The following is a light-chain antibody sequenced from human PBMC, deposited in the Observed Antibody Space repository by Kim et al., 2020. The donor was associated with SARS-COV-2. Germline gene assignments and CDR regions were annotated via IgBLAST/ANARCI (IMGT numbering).Light chain of an antibody. V-gene: IGLV3-16*01. CDR1: ALPKKY. CDR2: KDS. J-gene: IGLJ3*02. Sequence: SYELTQPPSVSVSLGQMARITCSGEALPKKYAYWYQQKPGQFPVLVIYKDSERPSGIPERFSGSISGTIVTLTISGVHAEDEADYYCLSADSSGWVFGGG. CDR3: LSADSSGWV.